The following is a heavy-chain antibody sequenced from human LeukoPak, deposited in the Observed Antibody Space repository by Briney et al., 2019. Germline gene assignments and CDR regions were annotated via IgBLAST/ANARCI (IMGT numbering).Heavy chain of an antibody. CDR3: ARGVYCSGGSCYHQFNWFDP. D-gene: IGHD2-15*01. Sequence: GGSLRLSCAASGFTFSSYAMSWVRQAPGKGLEWVSGISGSGDNTYYADSVKGRFTISRDNSKNTLYLQMNSLRAEDTVVYYCARGVYCSGGSCYHQFNWFDPWGQGTLVTVSS. J-gene: IGHJ5*02. CDR2: ISGSGDNT. V-gene: IGHV3-23*01. CDR1: GFTFSSYA.